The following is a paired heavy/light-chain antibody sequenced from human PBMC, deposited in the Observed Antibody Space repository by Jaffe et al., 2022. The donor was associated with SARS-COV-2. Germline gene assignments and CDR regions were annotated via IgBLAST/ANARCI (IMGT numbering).Heavy chain of an antibody. CDR1: GFNFGDYA. CDR2: IRTKPYGGTI. D-gene: IGHD1-26*01. V-gene: IGHV3-49*05. J-gene: IGHJ4*02. Sequence: EVHLVESGGGLVKPGRSLRLSCTASGFNFGDYAMTWFRQAPGKGLEWVGLIRTKPYGGTIEYAASVRGRFTISRDDSKSIAYLQMNSLKTEDTAVYYCTRGRDSGSYNTHDYWGQGTLVTVSS. CDR3: TRGRDSGSYNTHDY.
Light chain of an antibody. CDR1: QSLLHSNGYNY. V-gene: IGKV2-28*01. Sequence: DIVMTQSPLSLPVTPGEPASISCRSSQSLLHSNGYNYLDWYLQRPGQSPQLLIYLGSNRASGVPDRFSGSGSGTDFTLKISRVEAEDVGVYYCMQALQTPPSLTFGGGTKVEIK. J-gene: IGKJ4*01. CDR3: MQALQTPPSLT. CDR2: LGS.